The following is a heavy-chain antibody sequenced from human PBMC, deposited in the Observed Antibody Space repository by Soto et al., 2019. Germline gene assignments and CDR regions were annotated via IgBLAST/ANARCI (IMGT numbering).Heavy chain of an antibody. CDR2: IDPSDSYA. J-gene: IGHJ5*02. CDR1: GYSFTTYW. Sequence: GESLKISCKGSGYSFTTYWITWVRQVPGKGLEWMGRIDPSDSYANYSPSFQGHVTMSADKSISTAYLQWSSLKASDAAMYYCGRVRVDKAEGWFDPWGQGTLVTVSS. CDR3: GRVRVDKAEGWFDP. D-gene: IGHD5-12*01. V-gene: IGHV5-10-1*01.